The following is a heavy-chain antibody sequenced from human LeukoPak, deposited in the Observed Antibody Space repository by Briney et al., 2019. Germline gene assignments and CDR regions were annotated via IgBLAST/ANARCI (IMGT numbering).Heavy chain of an antibody. J-gene: IGHJ4*02. CDR2: IKGDGSIT. CDR1: GFTFSSYW. D-gene: IGHD5-24*01. V-gene: IGHV3-74*01. Sequence: GGSLRLSCVASGFTFSSYWMHWVRQAPGKGLVWVSHIKGDGSITTYADSVRGRFTISRDNAKNTLYLQMNSLRAEDTAVYYCTRGPMEMVTIADYWGPGTLVTVSS. CDR3: TRGPMEMVTIADY.